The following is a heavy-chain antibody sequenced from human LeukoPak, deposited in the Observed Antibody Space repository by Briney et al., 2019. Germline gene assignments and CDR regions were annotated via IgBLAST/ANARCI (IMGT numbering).Heavy chain of an antibody. CDR1: GGSTSSYY. J-gene: IGHJ3*02. CDR2: IYYSGTT. Sequence: SETLSLTCTVSGGSTSSYYWSWIRQPPGKGLEWIGFIYYSGTTNYNPSLKSRVTISVDTSKNQFSLRLSSVTAADTAVYYCARKLRRYGSGSYSKPFGAFDIWGQGTMVTVSS. V-gene: IGHV4-59*01. CDR3: ARKLRRYGSGSYSKPFGAFDI. D-gene: IGHD3-10*01.